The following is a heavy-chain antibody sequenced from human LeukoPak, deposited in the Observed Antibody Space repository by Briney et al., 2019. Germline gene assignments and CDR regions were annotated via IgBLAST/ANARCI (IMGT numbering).Heavy chain of an antibody. V-gene: IGHV3-23*01. J-gene: IGHJ4*02. CDR2: ISIPGTTT. CDR3: VRDPNWGSGN. D-gene: IGHD7-27*01. CDR1: GFTFSNDA. Sequence: GGSLRLSCAASGFTFSNDAMIWVRQAPGKGLEWVSIISIPGTTTYYADSVKGRFTISKDNSKNTLYLQMNSLRAEDTAVYYCVRDPNWGSGNWGQGTLVTVSS.